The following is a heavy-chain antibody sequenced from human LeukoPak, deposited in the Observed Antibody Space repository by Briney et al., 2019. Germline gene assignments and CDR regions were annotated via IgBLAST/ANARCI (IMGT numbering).Heavy chain of an antibody. J-gene: IGHJ4*02. CDR2: INPNSGGT. D-gene: IGHD6-6*01. CDR3: ARDLEYSSSSSDPDY. CDR1: GYTFTGYY. V-gene: IGHV1-2*02. Sequence: ASVKVSCKASGYTFTGYYMHWVRQAPGQGLEWMGWINPNSGGTNYAQKLQGRVTMTTDTSTSTAYMELRSLRSDDTAVYYCARDLEYSSSSSDPDYWGQGTLVTVSS.